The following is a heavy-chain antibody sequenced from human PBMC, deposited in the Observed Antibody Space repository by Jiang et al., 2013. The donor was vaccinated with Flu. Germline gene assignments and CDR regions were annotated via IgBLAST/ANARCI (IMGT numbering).Heavy chain of an antibody. Sequence: KPSETLSLTRAVYGGSFSGYYWSWIRQPPGKGLEWIGEINHSGSTNYNPSLKSRVTISVDTSKNQFSLKLSSVTAADTAVYYCARGLPIFGVVQHGLWGQGTLVTVSS. J-gene: IGHJ4*02. CDR1: GGSFSGYY. D-gene: IGHD3-3*01. V-gene: IGHV4-34*01. CDR3: ARGLPIFGVVQHGL. CDR2: INHSGST.